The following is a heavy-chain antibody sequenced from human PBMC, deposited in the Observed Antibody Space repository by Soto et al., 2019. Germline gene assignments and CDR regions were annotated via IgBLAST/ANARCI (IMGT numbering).Heavy chain of an antibody. CDR2: INSDASST. CDR3: ERDRNSFEY. Sequence: GGSLRLSCAASGFSFSSFWMHWVRQAPGKGLVWVSRINSDASSTTYADSVKGRFTISRDNDKNTLYLQMNSLRAEDTAVYYCERDRNSFEYWGHGILVTASS. CDR1: GFSFSSFW. V-gene: IGHV3-74*01. J-gene: IGHJ4*01.